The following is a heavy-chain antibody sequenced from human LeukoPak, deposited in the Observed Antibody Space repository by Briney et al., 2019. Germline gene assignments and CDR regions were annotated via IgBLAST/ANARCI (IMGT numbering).Heavy chain of an antibody. J-gene: IGHJ4*02. V-gene: IGHV3-48*02. CDR3: ARALEVPGGNRLLNN. CDR1: GYSFSGYS. CDR2: ITYTSGTL. D-gene: IGHD4-23*01. Sequence: PGGSLRLSCAASGYSFSGYSINCGRQAPGKGLEWISYITYTSGTLYYAASVKGRFTISRDNAKNSLYLQMSSLRDEDTAVYYYARALEVPGGNRLLNNWAQGTLVTVSS.